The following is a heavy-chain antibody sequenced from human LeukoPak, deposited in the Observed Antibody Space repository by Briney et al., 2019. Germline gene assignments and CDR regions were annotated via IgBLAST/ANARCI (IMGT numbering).Heavy chain of an antibody. Sequence: GESLQISCDGSGSRFSIYWIAWVRQMPGKGLEWMGITYLCDSDTRYSPSFQGQVTISADKSISTAYLQWSSLKASDTAMYYCARSGSSDSHFDYWGQGTLVTVSS. CDR1: GSRFSIYW. D-gene: IGHD1-26*01. CDR3: ARSGSSDSHFDY. CDR2: TYLCDSDT. J-gene: IGHJ4*02. V-gene: IGHV5-51*01.